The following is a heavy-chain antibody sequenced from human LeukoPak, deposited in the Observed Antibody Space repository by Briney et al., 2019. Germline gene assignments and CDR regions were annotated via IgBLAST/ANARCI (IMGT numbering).Heavy chain of an antibody. D-gene: IGHD3-22*01. CDR3: AKDLLYYYDSSGSCDY. CDR2: ISGSGGST. V-gene: IGHV3-23*01. J-gene: IGHJ4*02. Sequence: HPGASLRLSCPASGFTFSSYAMSWVRQAPGKGLEWVSAISGSGGSTYYADSVKGRFAISRDNSKNTLYLQMNSLRAEDTAVYYCAKDLLYYYDSSGSCDYWGQGTLVTVSS. CDR1: GFTFSSYA.